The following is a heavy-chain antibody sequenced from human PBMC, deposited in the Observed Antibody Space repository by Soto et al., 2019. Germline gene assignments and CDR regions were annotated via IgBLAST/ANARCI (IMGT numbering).Heavy chain of an antibody. J-gene: IGHJ5*02. V-gene: IGHV3-9*01. D-gene: IGHD6-13*01. CDR2: IDWNGANI. Sequence: EVQLVESGGGLVQPGRSLRLSCAASGFTFNDFAMHWVRQAPGKGLEWVASIDWNGANIAYAASVEGRFTISRDKVKNSLLLQMNSLRAEDTAFYFCARDSGIVAAGRFSFDPRGQGTLVTVSS. CDR3: ARDSGIVAAGRFSFDP. CDR1: GFTFNDFA.